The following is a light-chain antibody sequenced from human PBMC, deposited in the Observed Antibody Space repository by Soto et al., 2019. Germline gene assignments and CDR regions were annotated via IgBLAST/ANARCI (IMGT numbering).Light chain of an antibody. CDR3: QQYNNWPSHEYT. J-gene: IGKJ2*01. CDR2: GAS. V-gene: IGKV3-15*01. Sequence: EIVMTQSPATLSVSPGERATLSCRASQSVSSNLAWYQQKPGQAPRLLIYGASTRATGIPARFSGSGSGTEFTLTISSLQSEDFAVYYCQQYNNWPSHEYTVGQGTKLEIK. CDR1: QSVSSN.